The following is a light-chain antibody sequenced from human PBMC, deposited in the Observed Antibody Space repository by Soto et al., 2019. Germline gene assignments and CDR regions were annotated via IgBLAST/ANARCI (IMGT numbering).Light chain of an antibody. V-gene: IGKV1-5*01. CDR3: QQYNNYSPT. J-gene: IGKJ1*01. CDR1: QSITGW. Sequence: DIRMTQSPSTLSASVGDRVTITCRASQSITGWLAWHQQKPGKAPKLLIFDASNLEGVVPPRFSGTGSGTEFTLTISSLQPDDSATYYCQQYNNYSPTFGQGTKVEIK. CDR2: DAS.